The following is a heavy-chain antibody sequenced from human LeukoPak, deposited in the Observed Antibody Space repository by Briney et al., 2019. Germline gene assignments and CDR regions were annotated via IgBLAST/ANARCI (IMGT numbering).Heavy chain of an antibody. CDR3: ARGKTSQNIVTRKTYNWFDP. V-gene: IGHV3-21*01. D-gene: IGHD2/OR15-2a*01. Sequence: GGSLRLSCAASGFTFSSYSMNWVRQAPGKGLEWVSSISSSSSYIYYADSVKGRFTISRDNAKNSLYLQMKSLRAEGTAVYYCARGKTSQNIVTRKTYNWFDPWGQGTLVTVSS. J-gene: IGHJ5*02. CDR2: ISSSSSYI. CDR1: GFTFSSYS.